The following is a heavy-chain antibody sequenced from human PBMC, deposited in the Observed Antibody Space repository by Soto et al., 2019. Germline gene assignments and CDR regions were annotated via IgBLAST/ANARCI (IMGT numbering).Heavy chain of an antibody. CDR3: ARRKERSGPYYLDY. CDR1: GYTFATYD. CDR2: MNPNTGNT. Sequence: QVQLVQSGAEVKKPGASVKVSCKASGYTFATYDIAWVRQATGQGLEWMGWMNPNTGNTGYAQAFRGRVTMTRNTSITTAYMELSSLRSEYTAVYFCARRKERSGPYYLDYWGQGTLVTVSS. V-gene: IGHV1-8*01. J-gene: IGHJ4*02. D-gene: IGHD6-25*01.